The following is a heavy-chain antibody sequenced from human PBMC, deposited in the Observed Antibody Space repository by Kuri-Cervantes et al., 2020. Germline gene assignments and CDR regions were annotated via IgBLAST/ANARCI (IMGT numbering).Heavy chain of an antibody. CDR1: GFTFSSYD. Sequence: LSLTCAASGFTFSSYDMHWVRQATGKGLEWVSAIGTAGDTYYPGSVKGRFTISRENAKNSLYLQMNSLRAGDTAVYYCARGTSSGWYDHYYYYGMDVWGQGTTVTVSS. V-gene: IGHV3-13*01. CDR3: ARGTSSGWYDHYYYYGMDV. CDR2: IGTAGDT. D-gene: IGHD6-19*01. J-gene: IGHJ6*02.